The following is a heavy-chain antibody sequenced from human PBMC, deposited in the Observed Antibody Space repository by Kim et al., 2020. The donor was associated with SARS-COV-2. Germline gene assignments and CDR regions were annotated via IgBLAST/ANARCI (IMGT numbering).Heavy chain of an antibody. D-gene: IGHD3-3*01. CDR3: ARPPRGISRRTFDF. Sequence: SETLSLTCTVSGASIDSTNYYWGWIRQPPGKGLEWLGSISYSGTTYYNPSLESRVTISADTSKNQFSLKLSSVTAADTAVYYCARPPRGISRRTFDFWGQGTMVTVSS. J-gene: IGHJ3*01. CDR2: ISYSGTT. V-gene: IGHV4-39*01. CDR1: GASIDSTNYY.